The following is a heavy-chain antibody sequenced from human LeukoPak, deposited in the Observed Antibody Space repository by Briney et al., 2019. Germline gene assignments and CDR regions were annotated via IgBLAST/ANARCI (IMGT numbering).Heavy chain of an antibody. CDR3: ARAVPPGDYFDY. CDR1: GGSISSYY. Sequence: SETLSLTCTVSGGSISSYYWSWIRQPPGKGLEWIGYIYYSGSTNYNPSLKSRVTISVDTSKNQFSLKLSSVTAADTAVYYCARAVPPGDYFDYWGQGTLVTVSS. D-gene: IGHD2-2*01. V-gene: IGHV4-59*12. CDR2: IYYSGST. J-gene: IGHJ4*02.